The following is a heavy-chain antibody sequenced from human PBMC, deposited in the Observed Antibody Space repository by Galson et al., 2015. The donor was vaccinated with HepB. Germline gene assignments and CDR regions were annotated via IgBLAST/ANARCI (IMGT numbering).Heavy chain of an antibody. D-gene: IGHD2-15*01. CDR3: VIVVASGRNFDY. V-gene: IGHV1-69*02. CDR1: GGSFNNYI. Sequence: SVKVSCQASGGSFNNYIVSWVRQAPGQGLEWMGRIIPIVGIANYPQKFQGRVTISADKSTTTAYMEMSSLRSEDTAMYYCVIVVASGRNFDYWGQGTLVTVSS. CDR2: IIPIVGIA. J-gene: IGHJ4*02.